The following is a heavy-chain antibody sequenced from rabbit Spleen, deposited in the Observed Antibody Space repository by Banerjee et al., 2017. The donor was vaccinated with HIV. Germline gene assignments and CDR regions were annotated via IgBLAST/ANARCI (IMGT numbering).Heavy chain of an antibody. J-gene: IGHJ4*01. D-gene: IGHD4-2*01. CDR1: GFSFSNKAV. CDR2: INIVTAKS. CDR3: ARDLVAVIGWNFNL. Sequence: QQQLVESGGGLVQPGGSLTLTCTASGFSFSNKAVMCWVRQAPGKGLEWIACINIVTAKSVYASWAKGRFTMSRTSSTTVTLQMTSLTAADTATYFCARDLVAVIGWNFNLWGPGTLVTVS. V-gene: IGHV1S45*01.